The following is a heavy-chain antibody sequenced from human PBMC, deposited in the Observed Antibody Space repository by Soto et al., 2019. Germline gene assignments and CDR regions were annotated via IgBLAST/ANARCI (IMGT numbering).Heavy chain of an antibody. Sequence: PGGSLRLSCAASGFTFSSYSMNWVRQAPGKGLEWVSYISSSSSTIYYADSVKGRFTISRDNAKNSLYLQMNSLRDEDTAVYYCARVFYSVAGTGVLDYCGQGTLVTVSS. J-gene: IGHJ4*02. D-gene: IGHD6-19*01. CDR3: ARVFYSVAGTGVLDY. CDR2: ISSSSSTI. CDR1: GFTFSSYS. V-gene: IGHV3-48*02.